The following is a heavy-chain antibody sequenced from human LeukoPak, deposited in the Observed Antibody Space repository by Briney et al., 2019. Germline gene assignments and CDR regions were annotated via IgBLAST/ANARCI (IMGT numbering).Heavy chain of an antibody. CDR2: ISSDGVNQ. V-gene: IGHV3-30-3*01. Sequence: GRSLRLSCVVSGFTFSTKNMHWVRQAPGKGLEWVTLISSDGVNQYYADSVKGRFTISRDSSINTLYLQLNSLRPDDTAVYYCARESAAAGTPDFDYWGQGTLVTVSS. D-gene: IGHD6-13*01. J-gene: IGHJ4*02. CDR1: GFTFSTKN. CDR3: ARESAAAGTPDFDY.